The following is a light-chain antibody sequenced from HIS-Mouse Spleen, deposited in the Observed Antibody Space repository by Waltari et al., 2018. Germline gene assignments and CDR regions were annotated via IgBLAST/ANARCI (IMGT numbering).Light chain of an antibody. CDR3: CSYAGSSTWV. J-gene: IGLJ3*02. Sequence: QSALTQPASVSGSPGQSITLSCTGTSRDVGSYNLLSWYQQHPGKAPKLMIYEGSKRPSGVSNRFSGSKSGNTASLTISGLQAEDEADYYCCSYAGSSTWVFGGGTKLTVL. V-gene: IGLV2-23*01. CDR1: SRDVGSYNL. CDR2: EGS.